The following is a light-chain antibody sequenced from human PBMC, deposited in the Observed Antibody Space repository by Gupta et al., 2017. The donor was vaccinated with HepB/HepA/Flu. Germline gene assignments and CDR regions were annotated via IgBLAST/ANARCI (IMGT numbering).Light chain of an antibody. CDR2: EVT. J-gene: IGLJ2*01. CDR1: NSDVGSYNL. CDR3: CSDTGTYTLL. Sequence: QSALTQPASVSGSPGQSITISCTGTNSDVGSYNLVSWYQQHPGKAPKLMIYEVTKRPSGVSNRFSGSKSGNTASLTISGLQAEDEADYYCCSDTGTYTLLFGGGTELTVL. V-gene: IGLV2-23*01.